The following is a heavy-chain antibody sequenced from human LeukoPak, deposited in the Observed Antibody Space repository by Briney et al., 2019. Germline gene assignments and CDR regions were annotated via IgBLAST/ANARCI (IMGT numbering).Heavy chain of an antibody. CDR3: ARVSGY. D-gene: IGHD3-10*01. Sequence: PGGSLRLSCAASGFTFSSYAMTWVRQAPGKGLEWVSYISSSSSTIYYADSVKGRFTISRDNAKNSLYLQMNSLRAEDTAVYYCARVSGYWGQGTLVTVSS. CDR1: GFTFSSYA. V-gene: IGHV3-48*01. CDR2: ISSSSSTI. J-gene: IGHJ4*02.